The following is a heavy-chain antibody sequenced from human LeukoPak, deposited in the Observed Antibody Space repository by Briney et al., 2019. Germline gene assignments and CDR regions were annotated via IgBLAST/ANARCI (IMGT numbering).Heavy chain of an antibody. CDR3: ARGGSNYYGSGSYRRNWFDP. V-gene: IGHV4-34*01. D-gene: IGHD3-10*01. Sequence: SETLSLTCAVYGGSFSGYYWSWIRLPPGKGLEWIGEINHSGSTNYNPSLKSRVTISVDTSKNQFSLKLSSVTAADTAVYYCARGGSNYYGSGSYRRNWFDPWGQGTLVTVSS. J-gene: IGHJ5*02. CDR2: INHSGST. CDR1: GGSFSGYY.